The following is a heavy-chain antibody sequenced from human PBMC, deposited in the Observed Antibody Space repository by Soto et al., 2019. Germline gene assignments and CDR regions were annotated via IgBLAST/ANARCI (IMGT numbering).Heavy chain of an antibody. Sequence: GGSLRLSCAASGFTFSSYGMHWVRQAPGKGLEWVALLSSDGSKKYYADTVKGRFSISRDNSKNRLYLQMHNLRAEDTALYFCANAGEVGATGGGNEDYYYYYGMDVWGQGTTVTVSS. CDR3: ANAGEVGATGGGNEDYYYYYGMDV. D-gene: IGHD1-26*01. CDR2: LSSDGSKK. CDR1: GFTFSSYG. J-gene: IGHJ6*02. V-gene: IGHV3-30*18.